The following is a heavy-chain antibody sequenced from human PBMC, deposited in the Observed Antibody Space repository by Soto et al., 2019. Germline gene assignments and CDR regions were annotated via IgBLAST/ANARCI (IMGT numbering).Heavy chain of an antibody. CDR2: ISGSGGST. J-gene: IGHJ4*02. D-gene: IGHD3-10*01. Sequence: GGSLRLSCGASGFTFSSYAMSWVRQAPGKGLEWVSAISGSGGSTYYADSVKSRFTISRDNSKDTLYLQMNSLRAEDTAVYYCAKGGVIITAPGFEFDYWGQGTLVTVSS. CDR1: GFTFSSYA. CDR3: AKGGVIITAPGFEFDY. V-gene: IGHV3-23*01.